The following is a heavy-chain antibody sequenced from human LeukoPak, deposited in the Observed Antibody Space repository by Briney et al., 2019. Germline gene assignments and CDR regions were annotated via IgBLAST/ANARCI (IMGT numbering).Heavy chain of an antibody. D-gene: IGHD1-26*01. CDR1: GFTVSSNY. Sequence: GGSLRLSCAASGFTVSSNYMSWVRQAPGKGLEWVSVIYSGGSTYYADSVKGRFTISRDNSKNTLYLQMNSLRAEDTAVYYCAREYSGSYLDYWGQGTLVTVSS. J-gene: IGHJ4*02. CDR2: IYSGGST. V-gene: IGHV3-66*01. CDR3: AREYSGSYLDY.